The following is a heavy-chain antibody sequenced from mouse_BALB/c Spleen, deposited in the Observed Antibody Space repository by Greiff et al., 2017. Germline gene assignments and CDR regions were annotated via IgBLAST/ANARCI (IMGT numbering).Heavy chain of an antibody. CDR3: ARRDGNLFYAMDY. CDR2: INPGSGGT. D-gene: IGHD2-1*01. J-gene: IGHJ4*01. V-gene: IGHV1-54*01. Sequence: VMLVESGAELVRPGTSVKVSCKASGYAFTNYLIEWVKQRPGQGLEWIGVINPGSGGTNYNEKFKGKATLTADKSSSTAYMQLSSLTSDDSAVYFCARRDGNLFYAMDYWGQGTSVTVSS. CDR1: GYAFTNYL.